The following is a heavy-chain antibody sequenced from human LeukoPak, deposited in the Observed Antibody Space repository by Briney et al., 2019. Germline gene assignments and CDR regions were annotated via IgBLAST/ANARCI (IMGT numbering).Heavy chain of an antibody. CDR1: GFTFSSYW. CDR2: IASDGSST. V-gene: IGHV3-74*01. J-gene: IGHJ4*02. D-gene: IGHD2/OR15-2a*01. CDR3: VSFYETY. Sequence: PGGSLRLSCAASGFTFSSYWMNWVRQAPGKGLVWVSRIASDGSSTTYADSVKGRFSISRDNAKNTVYLQMNSLRAEDPAVYYCVSFYETYWGRGTLVTVSS.